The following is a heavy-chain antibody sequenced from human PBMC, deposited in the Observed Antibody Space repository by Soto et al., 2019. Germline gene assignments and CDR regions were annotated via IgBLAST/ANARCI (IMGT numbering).Heavy chain of an antibody. CDR1: GLIFSDYH. J-gene: IGHJ6*02. V-gene: IGHV3-72*01. CDR2: IRRKANSYTT. D-gene: IGHD6-19*01. Sequence: EVQLVESGGGLVQPGGSLRLSCAASGLIFSDYHMDWVRQAPGKGLEWVGRIRRKANSYTTEYAASVKGRFTISRDDSKNPLYLQMNSLKSEDTAVYYCAMLGGWSGGSCGMDVWGQGTTVTVSS. CDR3: AMLGGWSGGSCGMDV.